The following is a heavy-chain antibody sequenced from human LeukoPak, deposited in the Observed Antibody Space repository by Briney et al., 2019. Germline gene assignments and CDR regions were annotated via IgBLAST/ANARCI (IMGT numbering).Heavy chain of an antibody. J-gene: IGHJ3*02. V-gene: IGHV3-23*01. CDR2: ITGSGGRT. Sequence: PGGSLRLSCAASGFTFSSYAMNWVRQAPGKGLEWVSTITGSGGRTYYADSVRGRFTISRDNSKNTLYLQMNSLKTEDTAVYYCARRSDILTGEAFDIWGQGTMVTVSS. CDR3: ARRSDILTGEAFDI. D-gene: IGHD3-9*01. CDR1: GFTFSSYA.